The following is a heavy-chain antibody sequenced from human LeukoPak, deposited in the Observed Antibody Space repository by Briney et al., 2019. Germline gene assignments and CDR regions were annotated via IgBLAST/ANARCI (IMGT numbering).Heavy chain of an antibody. V-gene: IGHV3-9*01. CDR3: AKDRNPGRGWDSYFDY. J-gene: IGHJ4*02. Sequence: PGRSLRLSCAASGFTFDDYAMHWVRYAPGKGLEWVSGISWNSGDIGYADYVKGRFTISRDNAKNSLYLQMNSLGAEDTALYYCAKDRNPGRGWDSYFDYWGQGTLVTVSS. CDR1: GFTFDDYA. CDR2: ISWNSGDI. D-gene: IGHD6-19*01.